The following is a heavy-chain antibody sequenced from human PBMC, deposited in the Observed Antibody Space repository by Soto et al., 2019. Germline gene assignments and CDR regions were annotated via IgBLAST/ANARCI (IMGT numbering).Heavy chain of an antibody. J-gene: IGHJ4*02. D-gene: IGHD1-1*01. CDR3: AHITDGSRRHTSSFGY. Sequence: QITLKESGPTLVKPTQTLTLTCTFSGFSLTSRGVGVGWIRQSPGKALEWLALIYWDDDKRYSPSLKSRLTSTKDTSKNQVVLTMTNMDPVDTATYYCAHITDGSRRHTSSFGYWGQGTLVTVSS. CDR1: GFSLTSRGVG. CDR2: IYWDDDK. V-gene: IGHV2-5*02.